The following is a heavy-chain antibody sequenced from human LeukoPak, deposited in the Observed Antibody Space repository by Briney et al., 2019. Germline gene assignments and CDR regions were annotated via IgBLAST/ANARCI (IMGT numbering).Heavy chain of an antibody. CDR3: ARNDYGLYYFDY. J-gene: IGHJ4*02. CDR1: GFTFRNFW. V-gene: IGHV3-74*01. CDR2: INSDGSST. Sequence: GGSLRLSCAASGFTFRNFWMHWVRQPPGKGLLWVSRINSDGSSTTYADSMKGRFTISRDNSKNTLYLQMNTLRAEDTAVYYCARNDYGLYYFDYWGQGTLVTVSS. D-gene: IGHD4-17*01.